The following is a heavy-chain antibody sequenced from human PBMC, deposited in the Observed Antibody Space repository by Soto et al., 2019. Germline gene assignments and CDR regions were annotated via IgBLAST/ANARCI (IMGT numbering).Heavy chain of an antibody. D-gene: IGHD3-3*01. CDR2: ISSNGGST. V-gene: IGHV3-64D*08. CDR3: VEENRYYDFWSGYDY. Sequence: GGSLRLSCSASGFTFSSYAMHWVRQAPGKGLEYVSTISSNGGSTYYEDSVKGRFTISRDNSKNTLYLQMSSLRAEITAVYYCVEENRYYDFWSGYDYWGQGTLVTVSS. J-gene: IGHJ4*02. CDR1: GFTFSSYA.